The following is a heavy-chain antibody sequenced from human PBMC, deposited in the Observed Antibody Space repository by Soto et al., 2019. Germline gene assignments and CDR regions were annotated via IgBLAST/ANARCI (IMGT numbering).Heavy chain of an antibody. Sequence: EVQVVESGGGLVQPGGSLKLSCAASGFIFSDSAMHWVRQASGKGPEWVDRIRSKANNYATAYTASVKGRFTISRDDSKNTAYLQMNSLKTEDTAVYYCTRHLMDVWGQGTTVTVSS. CDR3: TRHLMDV. V-gene: IGHV3-73*01. CDR1: GFIFSDSA. CDR2: IRSKANNYAT. J-gene: IGHJ6*02.